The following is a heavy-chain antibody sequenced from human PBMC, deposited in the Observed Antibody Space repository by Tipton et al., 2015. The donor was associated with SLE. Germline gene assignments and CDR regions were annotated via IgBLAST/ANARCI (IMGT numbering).Heavy chain of an antibody. CDR3: ARQRLQPRGDYFDY. D-gene: IGHD2-2*01. V-gene: IGHV4-59*08. CDR1: GASISTFY. J-gene: IGHJ4*02. Sequence: TLSLTCTVSGASISTFYWSWIRQPPGKGLEWIGFIYYSGTTNNNPSLKSRVTISVDTSRTHFSLKLTSVTAADTAVYYCARQRLQPRGDYFDYWGQGTLVTVSS. CDR2: IYYSGTT.